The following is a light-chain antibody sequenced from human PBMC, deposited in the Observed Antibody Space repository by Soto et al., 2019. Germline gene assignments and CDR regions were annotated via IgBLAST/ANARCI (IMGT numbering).Light chain of an antibody. CDR1: QSVGSN. J-gene: IGKJ5*01. V-gene: IGKV3-11*01. Sequence: EIVLTLSPGALSLSPGERATLSCRVSQSVGSNIAWYKQKRGQAPRLLIYDASNRATGSPARFSGSASGTDFTLTISSLEPEDFAVYYCQQRSNWPPITFGQGTRLEIK. CDR3: QQRSNWPPIT. CDR2: DAS.